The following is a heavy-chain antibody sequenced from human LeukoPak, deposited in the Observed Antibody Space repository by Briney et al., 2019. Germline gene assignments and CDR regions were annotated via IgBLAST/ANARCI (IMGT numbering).Heavy chain of an antibody. CDR3: ARDRRLGVFGMDV. Sequence: PGGSLRLSCVASGFTFSTYDMSWVRQAPGKGLEWVSTIGGSGGTTNYAYSVKGRFTISRDKSKNTLYLQMSSLRAEDTAVYYCARDRRLGVFGMDVWGQGTTVSVSS. CDR2: IGGSGGTT. V-gene: IGHV3-23*01. D-gene: IGHD5-12*01. J-gene: IGHJ6*02. CDR1: GFTFSTYD.